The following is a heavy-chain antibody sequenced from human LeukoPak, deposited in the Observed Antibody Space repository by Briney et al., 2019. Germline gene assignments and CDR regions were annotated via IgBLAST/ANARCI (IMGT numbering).Heavy chain of an antibody. Sequence: GGSLRLSCAASGFTFSSYAMHWVRRAPGKGLEWVAVISYDRSNKYYADSVKGRFTISRDNSKNTLYLQMNSLRAEDTAVYYCARGYSGYDGFDYWGQGTLVTVSS. CDR3: ARGYSGYDGFDY. CDR1: GFTFSSYA. D-gene: IGHD5-12*01. J-gene: IGHJ4*02. CDR2: ISYDRSNK. V-gene: IGHV3-30*04.